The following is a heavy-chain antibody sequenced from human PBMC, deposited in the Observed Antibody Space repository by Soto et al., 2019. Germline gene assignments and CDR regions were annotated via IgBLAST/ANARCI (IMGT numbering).Heavy chain of an antibody. Sequence: GGSLRLSCAASGFTFSSYAMSWVRQAPGKGLEWVSAISGSGGSTYYADSVKGRFTISRDNSKNTLYLQMNSLRAEDTAVYYCAKSVGYSDQIGTYYYYGMDVWGQGTTVTVSS. CDR2: ISGSGGST. D-gene: IGHD6-13*01. V-gene: IGHV3-23*01. J-gene: IGHJ6*02. CDR1: GFTFSSYA. CDR3: AKSVGYSDQIGTYYYYGMDV.